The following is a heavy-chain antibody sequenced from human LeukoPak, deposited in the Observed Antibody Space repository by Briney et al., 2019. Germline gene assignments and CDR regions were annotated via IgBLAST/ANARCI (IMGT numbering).Heavy chain of an antibody. CDR3: ARVLSSGWAGFDY. CDR2: IYYSGTT. V-gene: IGHV4-59*01. D-gene: IGHD6-19*01. Sequence: SETLSLTCTVSGGSISNYYWAWIRQPPGKGLEWVEHIYYSGTTNYNPSLKSRVTISVDTSKNQFSLKLSSVTAADTAVYYCARVLSSGWAGFDYWGQGALVTVSS. J-gene: IGHJ4*02. CDR1: GGSISNYY.